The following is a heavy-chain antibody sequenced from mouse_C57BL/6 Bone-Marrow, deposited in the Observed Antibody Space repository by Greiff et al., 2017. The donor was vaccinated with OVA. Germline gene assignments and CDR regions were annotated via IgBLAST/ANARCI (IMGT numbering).Heavy chain of an antibody. CDR2: IDPNSGGT. CDR3: AKRGDYGSPWFAD. CDR1: GYTFTSYW. Sequence: QVQLQQPGAELVKPGASVKLSCKASGYTFTSYWMHWVKQRPGRGLEWIGRIDPNSGGTKYNEKFKSKATLTVDKPSSTAYMQLSSLTSEDSAVYYCAKRGDYGSPWFADWGQGTLVTVSA. J-gene: IGHJ3*01. D-gene: IGHD1-1*01. V-gene: IGHV1-72*01.